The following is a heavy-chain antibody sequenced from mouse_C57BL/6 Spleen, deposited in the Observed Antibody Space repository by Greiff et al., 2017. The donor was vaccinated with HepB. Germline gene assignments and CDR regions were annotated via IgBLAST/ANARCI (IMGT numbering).Heavy chain of an antibody. CDR1: GFTFSSYA. V-gene: IGHV5-4*01. CDR3: AREGFITTGGPYAMDY. CDR2: ISDGGSYT. J-gene: IGHJ4*01. D-gene: IGHD1-1*01. Sequence: EVKVVESGGGLVKPGGSLKLSCAASGFTFSSYAMSWVRQTPEKRLEWVATISDGGSYTYYPDNVKGRFTISRDNAKNNLYLQMSHLKSEDTAMYYCAREGFITTGGPYAMDYWGQGTSVTVSS.